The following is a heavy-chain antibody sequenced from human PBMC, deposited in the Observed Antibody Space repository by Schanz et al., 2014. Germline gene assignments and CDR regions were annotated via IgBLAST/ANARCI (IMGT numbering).Heavy chain of an antibody. V-gene: IGHV1-18*01. CDR3: ARGRGFYDY. D-gene: IGHD3-10*01. J-gene: IGHJ4*02. Sequence: QVQLVQSGAEVKKPGASVKVSCKASGYTFTAYGINWVRQAPGQGLEWMGWISPYNGNTNYAQKLQGRVTMTTDTSTGTAYMELRSLRSEDTAVHYCARGRGFYDYWGQGTLVTVSS. CDR2: ISPYNGNT. CDR1: GYTFTAYG.